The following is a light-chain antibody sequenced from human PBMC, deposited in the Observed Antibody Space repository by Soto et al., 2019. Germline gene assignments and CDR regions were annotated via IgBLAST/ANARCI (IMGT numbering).Light chain of an antibody. CDR3: QQYGSSGT. J-gene: IGKJ1*01. CDR1: QSVSNTY. Sequence: DIVLTQSPGTLSLSPGKSATLSCSASQSVSNTYFAWDQQTPGHDPXLLIYGASNRATGIPDRFSGGGSGTDFPLTISRLEPEDAAVYYCQQYGSSGTFGQGTKVDIK. V-gene: IGKV3-20*01. CDR2: GAS.